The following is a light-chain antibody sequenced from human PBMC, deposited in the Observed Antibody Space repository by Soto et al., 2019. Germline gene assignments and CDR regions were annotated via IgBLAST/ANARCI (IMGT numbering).Light chain of an antibody. J-gene: IGKJ5*01. CDR1: QNIANDY. CDR3: QEYNTWLPIT. CDR2: GAS. Sequence: EIVWTQSPAALSWSPGERATLSCRASQNIANDYLTWYQQKPGQAPRLLIYGASTRATGIPDRFSGGGSGTEFTLTISSLQSEDFAVYYCQEYNTWLPITFGQGTRLENK. V-gene: IGKV3-15*01.